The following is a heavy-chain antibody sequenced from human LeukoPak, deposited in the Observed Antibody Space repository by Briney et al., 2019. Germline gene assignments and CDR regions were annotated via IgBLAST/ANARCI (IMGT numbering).Heavy chain of an antibody. D-gene: IGHD3-3*01. J-gene: IGHJ6*02. V-gene: IGHV4-39*01. CDR2: IYYSGST. CDR1: GGSISSYY. CDR3: AGSNLYDFWSGYRYYYYYGMDV. Sequence: SETLSLTCTVSGGSISSYYWGWIRQPPGKGLEWIGSIYYSGSTYYNPSLKSRVTISVDTSKNQFSLKLSSVTAADTAVYYCAGSNLYDFWSGYRYYYYYGMDVWGQGTTVTVSS.